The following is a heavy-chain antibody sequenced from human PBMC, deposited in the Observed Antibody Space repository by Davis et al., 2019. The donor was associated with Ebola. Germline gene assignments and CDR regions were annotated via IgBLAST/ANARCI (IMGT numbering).Heavy chain of an antibody. J-gene: IGHJ3*02. V-gene: IGHV3-23*01. CDR3: ARGGVWWDAFDI. CDR1: GYTFRIHA. Sequence: GESLKISCAASGYTFRIHAMTWVRQAPGKGLEWVSALSGSGGLSYYADSVKGRFTISRDNSKNTLYLQMNSLTAEDTAVYYCARGGVWWDAFDIWGQGTMVTVSS. D-gene: IGHD2-15*01. CDR2: LSGSGGLS.